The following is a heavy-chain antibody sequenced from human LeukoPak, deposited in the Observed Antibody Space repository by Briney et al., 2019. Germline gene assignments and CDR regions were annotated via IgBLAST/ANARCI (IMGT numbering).Heavy chain of an antibody. Sequence: GGSLRLSCAASGFTFSSYGMRWVRQAPGKGLEWVAVILNDGDYKYYADSVKGRFTISRDNSKNTLYLQMNSLRAEDTAVYYCAKDLDSSGYSYWGQGTLVTVSS. CDR1: GFTFSSYG. V-gene: IGHV3-30*18. CDR3: AKDLDSSGYSY. CDR2: ILNDGDYK. J-gene: IGHJ4*02. D-gene: IGHD3-22*01.